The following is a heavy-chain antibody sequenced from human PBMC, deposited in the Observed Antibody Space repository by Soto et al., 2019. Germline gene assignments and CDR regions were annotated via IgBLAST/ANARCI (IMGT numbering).Heavy chain of an antibody. CDR1: VDSISSVDYF. D-gene: IGHD2-15*01. CDR3: ARGRYCLTGRSFTNWFDS. V-gene: IGHV4-30-4*01. CDR2: VYKSATT. Sequence: PSETLSLPCFVSVDSISSVDYFWAWIRQPPGQALEYIGYVYKSATTYYNPSFESRVAISLDTSKSQFSLNVTSVTAADTAVYFCARGRYCLTGRSFTNWFDSWGQGTLVTVSS. J-gene: IGHJ5*01.